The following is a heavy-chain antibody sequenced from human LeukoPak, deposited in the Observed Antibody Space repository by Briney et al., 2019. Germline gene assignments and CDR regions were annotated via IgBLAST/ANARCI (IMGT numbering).Heavy chain of an antibody. CDR2: ISGSGGST. J-gene: IGHJ4*02. V-gene: IGHV3-23*01. Sequence: GGSLRLSCAASGFTFSSYAMSWVRQAPGKGLEWVSAISGSGGSTYYADSVKGRFTISRDNSKNTLYLQMNSLRAEDTAVYYRAKDGGSVVPAATFDYWGQGTLVTVSS. CDR3: AKDGGSVVPAATFDY. D-gene: IGHD2-2*01. CDR1: GFTFSSYA.